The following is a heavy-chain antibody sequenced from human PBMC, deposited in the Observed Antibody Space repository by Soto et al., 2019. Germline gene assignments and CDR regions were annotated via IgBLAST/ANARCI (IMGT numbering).Heavy chain of an antibody. CDR3: ARGPNYDILTGNYDGMDV. D-gene: IGHD3-9*01. CDR1: GYTFSSYG. J-gene: IGHJ6*02. Sequence: QVQLVQSGAEVKKPGASVKVSCKASGYTFSSYGISWVRQAPGQGLEWMGWISAYNGNTNYAQKLQGRVTMTTDTSTSTAYMELRRLRSDHTAVYYCARGPNYDILTGNYDGMDVWGQGTTVTVSS. V-gene: IGHV1-18*01. CDR2: ISAYNGNT.